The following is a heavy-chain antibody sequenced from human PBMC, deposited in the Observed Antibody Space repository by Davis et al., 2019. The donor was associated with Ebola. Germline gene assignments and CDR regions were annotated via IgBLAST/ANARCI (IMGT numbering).Heavy chain of an antibody. V-gene: IGHV3-30-3*01. J-gene: IGHJ4*02. Sequence: GGSLRLSCAASGFTFSSDAMHWVRQAPGKGLEWVAVISYDGSNKYYADSVKGRFTISRDNSKNTLYLQMNSLRAEDTAVYYCARQTSLGYWGQGTLVTVSS. CDR1: GFTFSSDA. CDR2: ISYDGSNK. CDR3: ARQTSLGY.